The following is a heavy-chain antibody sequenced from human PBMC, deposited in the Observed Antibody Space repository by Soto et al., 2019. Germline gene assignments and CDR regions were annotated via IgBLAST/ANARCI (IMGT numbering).Heavy chain of an antibody. J-gene: IGHJ4*02. V-gene: IGHV4-61*01. CDR2: IYYSGST. Sequence: SETLSLTCTVSGGSISSSSYYWSWIRQPPGKGLEWIGYIYYSGSTNYNPSLKSRVTISVDTSKNQFSLKLSSVTAADTAVYYCARADSSGYWLRGPFDYWGQGTLVTVSS. D-gene: IGHD3-22*01. CDR3: ARADSSGYWLRGPFDY. CDR1: GGSISSSSYY.